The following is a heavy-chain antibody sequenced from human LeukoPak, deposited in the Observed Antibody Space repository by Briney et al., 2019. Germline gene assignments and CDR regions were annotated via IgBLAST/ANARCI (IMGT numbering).Heavy chain of an antibody. CDR1: GFTFSSYG. V-gene: IGHV3-33*01. J-gene: IGHJ4*02. Sequence: PGRSLRLSCAGSGFTFSSYGIDWVRQAPGKGLEWVAVIWYDGSEKYYADSVRGRFTISRDNSKNTVSLQTNSLRADDTAVYYCARLGSGWSFDFWGQGTLVAVSS. CDR2: IWYDGSEK. D-gene: IGHD6-19*01. CDR3: ARLGSGWSFDF.